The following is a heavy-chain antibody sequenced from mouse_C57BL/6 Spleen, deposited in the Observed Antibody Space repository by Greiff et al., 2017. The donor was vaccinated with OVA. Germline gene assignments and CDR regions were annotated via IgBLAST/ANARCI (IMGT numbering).Heavy chain of an antibody. J-gene: IGHJ1*03. V-gene: IGHV1-82*01. CDR3: ARGVYYGNYNWYFDV. CDR1: GYAFSSSW. D-gene: IGHD2-1*01. CDR2: IYPGDGDT. Sequence: QVQLKQSGPELVKPGASVKISCKASGYAFSSSWMNWVKQRPGKGLEWIGRIYPGDGDTNYNGKFKGKATLTADKSSSTAYMQLSSLTSEDSAVYFCARGVYYGNYNWYFDVWGTGTTVTVSS.